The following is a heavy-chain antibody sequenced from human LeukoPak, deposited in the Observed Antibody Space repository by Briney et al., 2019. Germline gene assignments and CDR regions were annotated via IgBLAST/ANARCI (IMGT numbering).Heavy chain of an antibody. V-gene: IGHV3-23*01. J-gene: IGHJ4*02. D-gene: IGHD3-22*01. Sequence: GGSLRLSCAASGFTFSSYAMSWVRQAPGKGLEWVSAISGSGGSTYYADSVKGRFTISRDNSKNTLYLQMNSLRAEDTAVYYRAKGGYYYDSSGYYDYWGQGTLVTVSS. CDR1: GFTFSSYA. CDR2: ISGSGGST. CDR3: AKGGYYYDSSGYYDY.